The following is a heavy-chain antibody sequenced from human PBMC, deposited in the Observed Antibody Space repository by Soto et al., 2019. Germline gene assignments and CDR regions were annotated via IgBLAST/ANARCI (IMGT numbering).Heavy chain of an antibody. D-gene: IGHD6-13*01. CDR3: AHSKDYSSRWYTLDFEY. V-gene: IGHV2-5*02. Sequence: QITLKESGPTLVKPTQTLTLTCTFSGFSLSTSGVGVGWIRQPPEKALQWLALIYWDDDKRYSPSLKSRITNTKDPSKNQVVLTMTNVDPVNTATYYCAHSKDYSSRWYTLDFEYWGQGTLVTVSS. J-gene: IGHJ4*02. CDR2: IYWDDDK. CDR1: GFSLSTSGVG.